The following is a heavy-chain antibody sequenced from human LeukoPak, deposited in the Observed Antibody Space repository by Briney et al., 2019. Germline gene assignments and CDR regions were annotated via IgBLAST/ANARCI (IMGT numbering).Heavy chain of an antibody. Sequence: GGCLRLSCAASGFTFSSYAMSWVRQAPGKGPEWVSVISGTGGGTYYADSVKGRFTISRDNSKNTLSLQMNSLRAEDTAVYYCAKDPPGNWGQGTLVTVSS. J-gene: IGHJ4*02. V-gene: IGHV3-23*01. CDR3: AKDPPGN. CDR1: GFTFSSYA. CDR2: ISGTGGGT.